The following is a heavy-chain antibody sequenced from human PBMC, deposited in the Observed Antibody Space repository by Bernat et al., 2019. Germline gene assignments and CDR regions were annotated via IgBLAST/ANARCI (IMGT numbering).Heavy chain of an antibody. CDR2: IYYSGST. CDR1: GGSVSSGSYY. D-gene: IGHD2-15*01. J-gene: IGHJ2*01. CDR3: ARVRCSGGRCPDWYFDL. Sequence: QVQLQESGPGLVKPSETLSLTCTVSGGSVSSGSYYWSWIRQPPGKGLEWIGYIYYSGSTNYNPSLKSRVTISVDTSKNQFSLKLSSVTAADTAVYYCARVRCSGGRCPDWYFDLWGRGTLVTVSS. V-gene: IGHV4-61*01.